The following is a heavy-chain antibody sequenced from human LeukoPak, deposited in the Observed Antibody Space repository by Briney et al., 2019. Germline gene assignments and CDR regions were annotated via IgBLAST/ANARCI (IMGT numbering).Heavy chain of an antibody. D-gene: IGHD3-3*01. CDR2: IYTSGST. CDR3: ARDRDFLDY. CDR1: GGSMSFYY. V-gene: IGHV4-4*07. Sequence: SETLSLTCTVSGGSMSFYYWSWIRQLAGKGLEWIGRIYTSGSTNYNPSLKSRVTMSVDTSKKQFSLKLNSVTAADTAVYYCARDRDFLDYWGQGTLVTVSS. J-gene: IGHJ4*02.